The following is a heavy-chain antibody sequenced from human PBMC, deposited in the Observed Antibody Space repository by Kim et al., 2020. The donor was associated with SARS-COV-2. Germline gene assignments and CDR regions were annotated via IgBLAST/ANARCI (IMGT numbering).Heavy chain of an antibody. V-gene: IGHV1-69*04. Sequence: FQGRVTITADKSTSTAYMELSSLRSEDTAVYYCARDPRVVGATRGPWFDPWGQGTLVTVSS. D-gene: IGHD1-26*01. CDR3: ARDPRVVGATRGPWFDP. J-gene: IGHJ5*02.